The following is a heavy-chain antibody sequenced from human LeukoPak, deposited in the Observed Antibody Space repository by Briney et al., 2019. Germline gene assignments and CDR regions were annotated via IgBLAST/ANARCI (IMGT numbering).Heavy chain of an antibody. V-gene: IGHV4-39*01. CDR3: AKRALSSGLYGNWFDP. Sequence: SETLSLTCTVSGGSISSSSYYWGWIRQPPGKGLEWIGSIYYSGSTYYNPSLKSRVTISVDTSKNQFSLKLSSVTAADTAVYYCAKRALSSGLYGNWFDPWGQGTLVTVSS. D-gene: IGHD6-19*01. CDR1: GGSISSSSYY. CDR2: IYYSGST. J-gene: IGHJ5*02.